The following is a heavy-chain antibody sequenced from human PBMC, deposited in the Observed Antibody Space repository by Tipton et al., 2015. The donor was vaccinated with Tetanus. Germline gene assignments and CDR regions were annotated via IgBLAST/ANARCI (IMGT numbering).Heavy chain of an antibody. CDR1: GYRFSDHF. CDR3: ARPIGHIDAFDI. Sequence: QVQLVQSGAEVKKPGASVRVSCEASGYRFSDHFIHWVRQAPGQGLEWMGWISAYNGNTNYAQKLQGRVTMTTDTSTSTAYMELRSLRSDDTAVYYCARPIGHIDAFDIWGQGTMVTVSS. V-gene: IGHV1-18*04. CDR2: ISAYNGNT. D-gene: IGHD2-21*01. J-gene: IGHJ3*02.